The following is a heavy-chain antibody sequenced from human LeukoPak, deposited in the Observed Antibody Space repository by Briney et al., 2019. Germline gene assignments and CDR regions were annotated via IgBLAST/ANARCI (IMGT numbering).Heavy chain of an antibody. D-gene: IGHD5-18*01. Sequence: GESLKISCKGSGYSFTGYWIGWVRQMPGKGLEWMGIIYPGDSDTRNSPSFQGQVTISADKSISTAYLQWSSLKASDTAMYYCARQGSGYSPTYYYYVDVWGKGTTVTISS. J-gene: IGHJ6*03. CDR2: IYPGDSDT. V-gene: IGHV5-51*01. CDR1: GYSFTGYW. CDR3: ARQGSGYSPTYYYYVDV.